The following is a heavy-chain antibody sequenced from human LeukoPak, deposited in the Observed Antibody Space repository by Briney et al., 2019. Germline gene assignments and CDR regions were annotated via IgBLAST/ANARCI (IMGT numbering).Heavy chain of an antibody. D-gene: IGHD6-19*01. CDR2: ISSSGSTI. J-gene: IGHJ4*02. Sequence: KPGGSLRLSCAASGFTFSDYYMSWIRQAPGKGLEWVSYISSSGSTIYYADSVKGRFTISRDNSKNTLYLQMNSLRAEDTAVYYCAKFTPAGVAGGYWGQGTLVTVSS. CDR1: GFTFSDYY. CDR3: AKFTPAGVAGGY. V-gene: IGHV3-11*01.